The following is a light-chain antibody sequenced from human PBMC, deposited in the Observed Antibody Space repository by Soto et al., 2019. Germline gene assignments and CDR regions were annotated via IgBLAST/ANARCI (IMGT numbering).Light chain of an antibody. V-gene: IGLV1-44*01. CDR3: AAWDDSLPGPMM. J-gene: IGLJ3*02. CDR1: SSNIGSNT. Sequence: QSVLTQPPSASGTPGQRVTISCSGSSSNIGSNTVNWYQQLPGTAPKLLIYSDNQRPSGVPDRFSGSKSGTSASLAISGRQSEDEADYYCAAWDDSLPGPMMFGGGTKLTVL. CDR2: SDN.